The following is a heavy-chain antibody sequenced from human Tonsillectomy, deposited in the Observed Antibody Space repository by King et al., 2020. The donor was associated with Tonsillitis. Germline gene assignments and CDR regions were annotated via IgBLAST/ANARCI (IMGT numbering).Heavy chain of an antibody. CDR2: ISGYNGNT. D-gene: IGHD2-15*01. V-gene: IGHV1-18*04. J-gene: IGHJ4*02. CDR3: VRDDPEYSSGPDF. CDR1: DFTLTNYG. Sequence: EQLVQSGPELKKPGASVKVSCKAADFTLTNYGITWVRQAPGQGLEWMGWISGYNGNTNYGQKFQGRVTMTTETSTNTAYMELRSLISDDSAIYYCVRDDPEYSSGPDFWGQGTLVTVSS.